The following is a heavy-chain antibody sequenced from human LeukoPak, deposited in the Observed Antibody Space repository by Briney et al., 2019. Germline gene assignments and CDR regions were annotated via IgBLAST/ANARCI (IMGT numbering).Heavy chain of an antibody. CDR1: GFIFTDYW. J-gene: IGHJ4*02. CDR2: IKEDGTEK. CDR3: VRESRPGGAMGLYHNLDY. D-gene: IGHD1-1*01. V-gene: IGHV3-7*01. Sequence: PGGSLRLSCAASGFIFTDYWMHWVRQAPGKGLEWVANIKEDGTEKNLVDSVKGRFTISRDNTKNLLFLEMNNLRGDDTAIYYCVRESRPGGAMGLYHNLDYWGQGTLVAVSS.